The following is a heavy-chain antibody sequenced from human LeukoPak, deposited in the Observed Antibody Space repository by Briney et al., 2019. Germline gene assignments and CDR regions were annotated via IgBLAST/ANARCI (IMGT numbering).Heavy chain of an antibody. D-gene: IGHD3-16*01. J-gene: IGHJ4*02. CDR3: ARAGIMITFGGVIVTFDY. V-gene: IGHV4-30-4*08. CDR1: GGSISSGGYY. Sequence: SEILSLTCTVSGGSISSGGYYWSWIRQHPGKGLEWIGYIYYSGSTYYNPSLKSRVTISVDTSKNQFSLKLSSVTAADTAVCYCARAGIMITFGGVIVTFDYWGQGTLVTVSS. CDR2: IYYSGST.